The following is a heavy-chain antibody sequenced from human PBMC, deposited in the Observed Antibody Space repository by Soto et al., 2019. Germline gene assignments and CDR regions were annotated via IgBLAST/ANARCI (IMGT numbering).Heavy chain of an antibody. V-gene: IGHV4-30-2*01. CDR2: IYHSGST. D-gene: IGHD4-17*01. Sequence: QLQLQESGSGLVKPSQTLSLTCGVSGGSISSGGYSWSWIRQQPGKVLEWIGYIYHSGSTYYNPSLKRRVTIAVDRSKNQYSLKLSSVTAADTAVYYCARGHYGGNSFDYWGQGTLVTVSS. CDR3: ARGHYGGNSFDY. CDR1: GGSISSGGYS. J-gene: IGHJ4*02.